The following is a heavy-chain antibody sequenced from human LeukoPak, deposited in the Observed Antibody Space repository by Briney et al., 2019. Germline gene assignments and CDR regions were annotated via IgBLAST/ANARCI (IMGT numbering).Heavy chain of an antibody. D-gene: IGHD1/OR15-1a*01. V-gene: IGHV3-23*01. CDR3: AKGPPALEHSTHRFDY. J-gene: IGHJ4*02. Sequence: PGGSLRLSCAASGFTFSNFGMSWVRQAPGKGLEWVSGISGSDSSTYYADSVKGRFTISRDNSKNTLYLQMNSLRAEDTAVYYCAKGPPALEHSTHRFDYWGQGTLVTVSS. CDR2: ISGSDSST. CDR1: GFTFSNFG.